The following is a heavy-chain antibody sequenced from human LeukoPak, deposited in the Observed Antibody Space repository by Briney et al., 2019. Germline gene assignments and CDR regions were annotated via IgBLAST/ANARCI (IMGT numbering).Heavy chain of an antibody. CDR2: IYHSGST. J-gene: IGHJ4*02. Sequence: SETLSLTCAVSGYSISSGYYWGCIRQPPGKGLEWIGSIYHSGSTYYNPSLKSRVTISVDTSKNQFSLKLNSVTAADTAVYYCARSPERWLQLLIDYWGQGTLVTVSS. V-gene: IGHV4-38-2*01. CDR1: GYSISSGYY. CDR3: ARSPERWLQLLIDY. D-gene: IGHD5-24*01.